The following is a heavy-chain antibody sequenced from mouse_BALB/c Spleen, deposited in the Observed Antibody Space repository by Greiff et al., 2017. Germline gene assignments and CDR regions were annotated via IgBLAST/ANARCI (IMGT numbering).Heavy chain of an antibody. Sequence: EVKLVESGGGLVKPGGSLKLSCAASGFTFSDYYMYWVRQTPEKRLEWVATFSDGGSYTYYPDSVKGRFTISRDNAKNNLYLQMSSLKSEDTAMYYCARGYGNYNAMDYWGQGTSVTVSS. CDR2: FSDGGSYT. CDR3: ARGYGNYNAMDY. D-gene: IGHD2-1*01. V-gene: IGHV5-4*02. CDR1: GFTFSDYY. J-gene: IGHJ4*01.